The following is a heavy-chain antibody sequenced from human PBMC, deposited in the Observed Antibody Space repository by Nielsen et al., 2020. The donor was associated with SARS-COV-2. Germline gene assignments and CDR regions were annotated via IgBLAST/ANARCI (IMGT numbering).Heavy chain of an antibody. V-gene: IGHV4-31*03. Sequence: LRLSCTVSGGSISSGGYYWSWIRQHPGKGLEWIGYIYYSGSTYYNPSLKSRVTISVDTSKNQFSLKLSSVTAADTAVYYCARARHDPLTGYYYYMDVWGKGTTVTVSS. D-gene: IGHD3-10*01. J-gene: IGHJ6*03. CDR1: GGSISSGGYY. CDR3: ARARHDPLTGYYYYMDV. CDR2: IYYSGST.